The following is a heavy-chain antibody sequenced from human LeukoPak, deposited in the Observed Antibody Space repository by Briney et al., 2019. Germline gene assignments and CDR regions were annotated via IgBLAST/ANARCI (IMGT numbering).Heavy chain of an antibody. CDR2: ISAYNGNT. D-gene: IGHD2-15*01. CDR3: ARGFCSGSRCYRYYYFDY. V-gene: IGHV1-18*01. J-gene: IGHJ4*02. Sequence: ASVKVSCKAPNYTFINYGISWVRQAPGQGLEWMGWISAYNGNTKYGQKFQGRVTMTTETSTTTAYMELRGLKSDDSAVYYCARGFCSGSRCYRYYYFDYWGQGTQVTVSS. CDR1: NYTFINYG.